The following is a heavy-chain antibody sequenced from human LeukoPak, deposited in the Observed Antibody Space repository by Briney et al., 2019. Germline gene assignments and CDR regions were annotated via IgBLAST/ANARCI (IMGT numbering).Heavy chain of an antibody. Sequence: GGSLRLSCAGSGFTFRWYNMNWVRQAPGKGPEWVSYISSSSNTIYYADSVKGRFTISRDNAKNSLYLQMNSLRAEDTAVYYCARAHPSGWFYFDYWGQGTLVTVSS. CDR1: GFTFRWYN. CDR3: ARAHPSGWFYFDY. V-gene: IGHV3-48*04. J-gene: IGHJ4*02. D-gene: IGHD6-19*01. CDR2: ISSSSNTI.